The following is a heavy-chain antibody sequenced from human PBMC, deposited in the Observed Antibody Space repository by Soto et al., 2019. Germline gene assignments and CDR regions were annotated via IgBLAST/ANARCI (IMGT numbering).Heavy chain of an antibody. J-gene: IGHJ6*02. CDR3: GSSGRGDFTAMVNYFYYGMDV. D-gene: IGHD5-18*01. CDR1: GFTFSSHG. CDR2: IWFDGSNK. V-gene: IGHV3-33*03. Sequence: GGSPRLSCIASGFTFSSHGMHWVRQAPGKGLEWVAVIWFDGSNKYYADSVKGRFTVSRDNSKNTLYLQMNSLRAEDTAVYYCGSSGRGDFTAMVNYFYYGMDVWGQGTTVTVSS.